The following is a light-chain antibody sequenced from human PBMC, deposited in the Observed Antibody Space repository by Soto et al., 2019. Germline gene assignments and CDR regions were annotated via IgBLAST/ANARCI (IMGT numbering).Light chain of an antibody. J-gene: IGLJ1*01. CDR2: EVR. CDR1: SSDIGGYDY. Sequence: SALTQPASLSGSPGPSITISCTGTSSDIGGYDYGSWYQQRPGKAPKLMIYEVRYRPSGVANRFSGSKSGNTASLTISGLQAEDEAVYYCCSYTRTSINYFFGSGTKVTVL. CDR3: CSYTRTSINYF. V-gene: IGLV2-14*01.